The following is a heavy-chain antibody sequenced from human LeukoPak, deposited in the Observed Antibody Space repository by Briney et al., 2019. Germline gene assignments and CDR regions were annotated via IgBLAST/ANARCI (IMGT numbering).Heavy chain of an antibody. CDR2: IRVGGET. J-gene: IGHJ4*02. CDR1: GFTFSDYY. D-gene: IGHD1-7*01. V-gene: IGHV3-23*01. Sequence: PGGSLRLSCAVSGFTFSDYYMSWVRQAPGKGLEWVSAIRVGGETHYADSVKGRFTISRDNSENILYLQMSGLRAEDTAVYYCAKGTRDAGYYFDHWGQGTLVTVSS. CDR3: AKGTRDAGYYFDH.